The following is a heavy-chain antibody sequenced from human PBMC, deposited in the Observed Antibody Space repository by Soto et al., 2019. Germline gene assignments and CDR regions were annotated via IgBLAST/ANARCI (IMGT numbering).Heavy chain of an antibody. V-gene: IGHV4-30-4*01. D-gene: IGHD1-26*01. CDR1: GGSISSGDYY. CDR2: IYYSGST. CDR3: ARVQYSGSGHYYYYYGMDV. Sequence: PSETLSLTCTVSGGSISSGDYYWSWIRQPPGKGLEWIGYIYYSGSTYYNPSLKSRVTISVDTSKNQFSLKLSSVTAADTAVYYCARVQYSGSGHYYYYYGMDVWGQGTTVTVSS. J-gene: IGHJ6*02.